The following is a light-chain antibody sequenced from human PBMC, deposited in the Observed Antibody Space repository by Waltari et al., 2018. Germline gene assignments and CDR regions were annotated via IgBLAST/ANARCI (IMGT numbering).Light chain of an antibody. V-gene: IGKV2-30*01. CDR1: QSPVSSDGNTY. CDR3: MQGIHRPWT. J-gene: IGKJ1*01. CDR2: KVS. Sequence: DVVMTQSPLSLPVTLGQPASISCRSSQSPVSSDGNTYLNWFQQRPGQSPRRLIYKVSNRDSGVPDRFSGSGSGTDVTLRISRVEAEDVGVYYCMQGIHRPWTFGPGTKVEIK.